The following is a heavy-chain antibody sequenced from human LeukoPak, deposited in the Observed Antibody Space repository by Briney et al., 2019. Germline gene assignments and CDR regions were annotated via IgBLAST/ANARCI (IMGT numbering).Heavy chain of an antibody. V-gene: IGHV3-53*01. D-gene: IGHD3-22*01. Sequence: GGSLRLSCAASGFTVSSNHMNWVRRAPGKGLEWVSAFYSDGSTYYADSVKGRFTLSRDNSKNTLYLQMNSLRAEDTAVYYCARATYYYDSSGYRDFYFDDWGQGTLATVSS. CDR3: ARATYYYDSSGYRDFYFDD. J-gene: IGHJ4*02. CDR1: GFTVSSNH. CDR2: FYSDGST.